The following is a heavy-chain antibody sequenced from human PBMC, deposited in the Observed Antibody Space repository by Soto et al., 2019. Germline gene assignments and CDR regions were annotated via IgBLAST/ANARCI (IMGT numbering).Heavy chain of an antibody. D-gene: IGHD2-2*01. V-gene: IGHV1-69*13. CDR2: IIPIFGTA. CDR3: ASYRWSPYCSSTSCSTWFDP. CDR1: GGTFSSYA. Sequence: SVKVSCKASGGTFSSYAISWVRQAPGQGLEWMGGIIPIFGTANYAQKFQGRVTITADESTSTAYMELSSLRSEDTAVYYCASYRWSPYCSSTSCSTWFDPWGQGTLVTVSS. J-gene: IGHJ5*02.